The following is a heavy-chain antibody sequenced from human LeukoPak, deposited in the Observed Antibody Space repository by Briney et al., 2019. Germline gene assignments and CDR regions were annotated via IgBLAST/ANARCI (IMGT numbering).Heavy chain of an antibody. V-gene: IGHV3-7*01. D-gene: IGHD3-9*01. CDR2: IKQDGSEK. J-gene: IGHJ4*02. CDR1: GLTFNKYW. Sequence: GGSLRLSCEASGLTFNKYWMTWVRQAPGKGLEWVANIKQDGSEKNYVDSVKGRFTISRDNAKNSLYLQMNSLRAEDTAVYYCARRVYSGYYLDYWGQGTLVTVSS. CDR3: ARRVYSGYYLDY.